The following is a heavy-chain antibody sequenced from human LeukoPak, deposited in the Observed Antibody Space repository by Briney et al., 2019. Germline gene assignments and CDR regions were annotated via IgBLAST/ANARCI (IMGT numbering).Heavy chain of an antibody. CDR1: GYRFTEYY. D-gene: IGHD1-26*01. J-gene: IGHJ4*02. Sequence: ASVKVSCKASGYRFTEYYIHWVRQAPGQGPEWMGRINPDSGGTDFAPRFQGRVTMTRDTSTSTVYMELSRLRSDDTAVYYCARGGGLEGIVFWGQGSLVTVSS. CDR2: INPDSGGT. CDR3: ARGGGLEGIVF. V-gene: IGHV1-2*06.